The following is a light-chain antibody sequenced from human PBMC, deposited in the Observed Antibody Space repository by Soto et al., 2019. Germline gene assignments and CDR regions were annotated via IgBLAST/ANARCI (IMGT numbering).Light chain of an antibody. CDR3: QQSYSTPRT. Sequence: DIHMTQSPSTLSASVGDRVTITFRASQSISSWLAWYQQKPGKAPKLLIYDASSLQSGVPSRFSGSGSGTDFTLTISSLQPEDFATYYCQQSYSTPRTFGQGTKVDIK. V-gene: IGKV1-39*01. J-gene: IGKJ1*01. CDR1: QSISSW. CDR2: DAS.